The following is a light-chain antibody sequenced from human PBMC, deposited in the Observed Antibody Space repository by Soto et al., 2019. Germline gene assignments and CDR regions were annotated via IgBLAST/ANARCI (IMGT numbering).Light chain of an antibody. V-gene: IGKV1-39*01. J-gene: IGKJ1*01. CDR2: AAS. CDR1: QSITSY. Sequence: DIQMTQSPSSLSASVGDRVTSTFRASQSITSYLNWYQQKPGKAPRLLIFAASSLQSGVPARFSGRASGTDCTLTIRDLQPEDFATYYCQQSYSTPRTFGQGTKVDI. CDR3: QQSYSTPRT.